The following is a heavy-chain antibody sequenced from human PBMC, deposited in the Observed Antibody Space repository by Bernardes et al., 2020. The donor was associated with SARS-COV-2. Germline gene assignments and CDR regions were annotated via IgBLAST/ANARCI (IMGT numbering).Heavy chain of an antibody. Sequence: GGSLRLSCVGSGFIFTTYSMSWVRQAPGKGLEWLLFISSGGDTIHDADSVRGRFTVSRDDAKNSVYLQMNSLRAEDTAVYYCARGWRENSFDYWGQGALVTVSS. CDR1: GFIFTTYS. J-gene: IGHJ4*02. CDR3: ARGWRENSFDY. D-gene: IGHD2-15*01. CDR2: ISSGGDTI. V-gene: IGHV3-48*01.